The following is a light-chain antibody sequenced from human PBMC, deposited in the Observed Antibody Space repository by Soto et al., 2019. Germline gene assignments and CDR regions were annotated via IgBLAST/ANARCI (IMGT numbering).Light chain of an antibody. V-gene: IGKV3-20*01. CDR1: QSVRSSS. CDR2: DVS. J-gene: IGKJ5*01. CDR3: QQYGYSPIT. Sequence: MSPGERSALSCSASQSVRSSSLAWYQQKRGQAPRLLIYDVSSRETGIPDKFSGSGSGTDFTLTIDGLEPEDFAVYYCQQYGYSPITFGQGTRLEIK.